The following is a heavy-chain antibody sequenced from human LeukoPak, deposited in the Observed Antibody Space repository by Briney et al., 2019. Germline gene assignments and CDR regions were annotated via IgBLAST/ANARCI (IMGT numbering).Heavy chain of an antibody. CDR2: IYYSGST. CDR3: ARLGIAAHY. Sequence: SETLSLTCTVSGGSISSSSYYWGWIRQPPGKGLEWIGSIYYSGSTYYNPSLKSRVTISVDTSKNQFSLKLSSVTAADTAVYYCARLGIAAHYWGQGTLVTVSS. V-gene: IGHV4-39*01. D-gene: IGHD6-13*01. CDR1: GGSISSSSYY. J-gene: IGHJ4*02.